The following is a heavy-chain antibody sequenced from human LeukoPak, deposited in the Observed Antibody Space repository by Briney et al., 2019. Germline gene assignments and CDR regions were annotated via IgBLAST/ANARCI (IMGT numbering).Heavy chain of an antibody. D-gene: IGHD6-13*01. J-gene: IGHJ5*02. CDR1: GDSVSSNSAA. CDR3: ARGGRYSSSLTNRFDP. CDR2: TYYRSKWYN. V-gene: IGHV6-1*01. Sequence: SHTLSLTCAISGDSVSSNSAAWNWIRQSPSIDLEWLGRTYYRSKWYNDYAVSVKSRITINPDTSKNQLSLKLSSVTAADTAVYYCARGGRYSSSLTNRFDPWGQGTLVTVSS.